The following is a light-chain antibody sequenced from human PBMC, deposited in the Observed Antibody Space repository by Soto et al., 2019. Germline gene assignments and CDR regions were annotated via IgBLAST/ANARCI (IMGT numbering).Light chain of an antibody. Sequence: DVVMTQSPDSLAVSLGARATINCRSSQSVLYSSNNKNYLAWYQQKPGQPPKLLIYWASTRESGVPDRFSGSGSGTDFTLTISSLQAEDVAVYYCQQYNKWPGTFGQGTKVDI. J-gene: IGKJ1*01. CDR3: QQYNKWPGT. V-gene: IGKV4-1*01. CDR2: WAS. CDR1: QSVLYSSNNKNY.